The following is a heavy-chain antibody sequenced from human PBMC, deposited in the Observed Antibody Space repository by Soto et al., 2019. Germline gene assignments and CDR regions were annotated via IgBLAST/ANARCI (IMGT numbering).Heavy chain of an antibody. J-gene: IGHJ6*02. CDR1: GGSVSSGSYQ. CDR2: IYYTGST. CDR3: ARLQCYDFWSGSVPMDV. D-gene: IGHD3-3*01. Sequence: PSETLSLTCTVSGGSVSSGSYQWSWIRQSPGKGLEWIGYIYYTGSTNYNPSLKSPVTISVDTSKNQFSLKLTSVTAADTALYFCARLQCYDFWSGSVPMDVWGQGTTVTVSS. V-gene: IGHV4-61*01.